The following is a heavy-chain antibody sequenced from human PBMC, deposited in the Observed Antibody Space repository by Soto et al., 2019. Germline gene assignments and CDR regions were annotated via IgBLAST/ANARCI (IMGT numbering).Heavy chain of an antibody. D-gene: IGHD3-9*01. CDR3: AKKPAQTLTSSRGFYMDV. Sequence: EVQLLESGGGLVQPGGSLRLSCAASGFTFSSYAMSWVRQAPGKGLEWVSAIGGSGGSTYYADSVKGRFTISRDNSKNTLYRQMNSLRAEDTAVYYCAKKPAQTLTSSRGFYMDVWGKGTTVTVSS. CDR2: IGGSGGST. V-gene: IGHV3-23*01. J-gene: IGHJ6*03. CDR1: GFTFSSYA.